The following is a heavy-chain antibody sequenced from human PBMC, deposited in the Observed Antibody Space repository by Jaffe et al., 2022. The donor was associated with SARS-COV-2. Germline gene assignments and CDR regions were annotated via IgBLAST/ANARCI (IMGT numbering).Heavy chain of an antibody. V-gene: IGHV1-46*01. CDR2: INPSGGST. D-gene: IGHD6-19*01. J-gene: IGHJ6*02. CDR1: GYTFTSYY. CDR3: ARDLYHSSGYYYGMDV. Sequence: QVQLVQSGAEVKKPGASVKVSCKASGYTFTSYYMHWVRQAPGQGLEWMGIINPSGGSTSYAQKFQGRVTMTRDTSTSTVYMELSSLRSEDTAVYYCARDLYHSSGYYYGMDVWGQGTTVTVSS.